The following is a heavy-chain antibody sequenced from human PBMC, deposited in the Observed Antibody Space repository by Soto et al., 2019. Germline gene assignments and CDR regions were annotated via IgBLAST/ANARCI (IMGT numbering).Heavy chain of an antibody. CDR3: ARDTRERVYSYGYFGY. J-gene: IGHJ4*02. CDR2: INHSGST. V-gene: IGHV4-34*01. Sequence: QVQLQQWGAGLLKPSETLSLTCAVYGGSFSGYYWSWIRQPPGKGLEWIGEINHSGSTNYNPSLKSRVTISVATSKNQFSLKLSSVTAADTAVYYCARDTRERVYSYGYFGYWGQGTLVTVSS. CDR1: GGSFSGYY. D-gene: IGHD5-18*01.